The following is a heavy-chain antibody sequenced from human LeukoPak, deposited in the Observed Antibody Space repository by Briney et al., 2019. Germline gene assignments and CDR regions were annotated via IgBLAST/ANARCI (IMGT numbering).Heavy chain of an antibody. Sequence: GGSLRLSCAGSGFTFSNYAMNWVRQAPGKGLGWVSSTSESGSNTDYADSVKGRFTISRDNAKNSLYLQMNSLRAEDTAVYYCAGGVLAAASFDYWGQGTLVTVSS. J-gene: IGHJ4*02. D-gene: IGHD6-13*01. CDR3: AGGVLAAASFDY. CDR1: GFTFSNYA. CDR2: TSESGSNT. V-gene: IGHV3-23*01.